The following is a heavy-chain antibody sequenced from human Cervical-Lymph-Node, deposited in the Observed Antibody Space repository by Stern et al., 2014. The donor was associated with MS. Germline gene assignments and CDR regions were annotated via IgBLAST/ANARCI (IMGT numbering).Heavy chain of an antibody. J-gene: IGHJ4*02. Sequence: QEQLVESGGGLVKPGGSLRLSCETSGFTFSDYYMNWVRQAPGKGLEWISYISHSDNPVYYADSVKGRFTISRDDAKNSLYLEMNSLRAEDTAVYYCARGVGMSHWGQGTLVTVSS. CDR3: ARGVGMSH. V-gene: IGHV3-11*01. CDR1: GFTFSDYY. CDR2: ISHSDNPV. D-gene: IGHD2-21*01.